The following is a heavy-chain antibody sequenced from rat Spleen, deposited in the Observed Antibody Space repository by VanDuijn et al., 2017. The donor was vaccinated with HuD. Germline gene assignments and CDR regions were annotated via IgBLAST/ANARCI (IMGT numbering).Heavy chain of an antibody. J-gene: IGHJ2*01. CDR2: ISPSGGNT. D-gene: IGHD1-3*01. CDR3: ATDNGSLMDY. Sequence: EVQLVESGGRLVQPGNSLKLSCVASGFTFNNYWMTWVRQAPTKGLEWVASISPSGGNTYYRDSVKGRFTISRENAKSTLLLQMDTLRSEDTATYYCATDNGSLMDYWGQGVMVTVSS. CDR1: GFTFNNYW. V-gene: IGHV5-19*01.